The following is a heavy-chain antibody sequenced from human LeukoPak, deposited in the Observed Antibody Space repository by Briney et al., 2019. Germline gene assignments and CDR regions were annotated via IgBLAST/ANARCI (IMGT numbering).Heavy chain of an antibody. V-gene: IGHV6-1*01. CDR1: GDSVSSNSAA. D-gene: IGHD3-22*01. J-gene: IGHJ3*02. CDR2: TYYRSKWYN. Sequence: PSQTLSLTCAISGDSVSSNSAAWNWIRQSPSRGLEWLGRTYYRSKWYNDYAVSVKSRITINPDTSKNQFSLQLNSVTPEDTAVYYCARQTPYYYDSSGLEFDIWGQGTMVTVSS. CDR3: ARQTPYYYDSSGLEFDI.